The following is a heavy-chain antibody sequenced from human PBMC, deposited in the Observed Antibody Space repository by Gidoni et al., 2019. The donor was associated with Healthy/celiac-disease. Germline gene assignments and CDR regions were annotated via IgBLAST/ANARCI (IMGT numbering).Heavy chain of an antibody. CDR3: ARGYGVTATRAYFDY. CDR1: GGSISRSSYY. J-gene: IGHJ4*02. D-gene: IGHD2-21*02. Sequence: QLQLQESGPGLVKPSETLSLTCTVSGGSISRSSYYWGWIRQPPGKGLEWIGSIYYSGSTYYNPSLKSRVTISVDTAKNQFSLKLSSVTAADTAVYYCARGYGVTATRAYFDYWGQGTLVTVSS. CDR2: IYYSGST. V-gene: IGHV4-39*01.